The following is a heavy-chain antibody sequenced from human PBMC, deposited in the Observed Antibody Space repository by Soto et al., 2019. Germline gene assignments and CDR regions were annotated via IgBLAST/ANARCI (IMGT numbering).Heavy chain of an antibody. D-gene: IGHD1-20*01. CDR3: ARDRYLFDP. V-gene: IGHV4-61*01. Sequence: SETLSLTCTVSGGSVSSGSYYCSWIRQPPGKGLEWIGYIYYSGSTNYNPSLKSRVTISVDTSKNQFSLKLSSVTAADTAVYYCARDRYLFDPWGQGTLVTVSS. CDR1: GGSVSSGSYY. CDR2: IYYSGST. J-gene: IGHJ5*02.